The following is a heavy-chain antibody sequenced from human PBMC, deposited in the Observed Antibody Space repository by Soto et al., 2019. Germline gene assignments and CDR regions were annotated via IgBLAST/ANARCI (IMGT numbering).Heavy chain of an antibody. CDR1: RGSFKVHS. CDR2: INNSGRV. CDR3: STRAYDTNGYYRFDP. J-gene: IGHJ5*01. D-gene: IGHD3-22*01. V-gene: IGHV4-34*01. Sequence: PSVTLALTYTVYRGSFKVHSGTGLRQTPGKGLEWIGDINNSGRVNYSPSLKSRVTISLDTSKNQFSLTLSAVNAADTAMYYCSTRAYDTNGYYRFDPWGQGTLVTVSS.